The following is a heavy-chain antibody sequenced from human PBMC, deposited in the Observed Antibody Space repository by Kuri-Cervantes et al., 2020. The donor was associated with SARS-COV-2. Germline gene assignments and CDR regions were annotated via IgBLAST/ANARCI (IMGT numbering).Heavy chain of an antibody. CDR1: GGSISSYY. CDR3: ARESIAVAGTGGFDP. D-gene: IGHD6-19*01. CDR2: IYHSGST. V-gene: IGHV4-59*12. Sequence: ESLKISCTVSGGSISSYYWSWIRQPPGKGLEWIGYIYHSGSTYYNPSLKSRVTISVDRSKNQFSLKLSSVTAADTAVYYCARESIAVAGTGGFDPWGQGTLVTVSS. J-gene: IGHJ5*02.